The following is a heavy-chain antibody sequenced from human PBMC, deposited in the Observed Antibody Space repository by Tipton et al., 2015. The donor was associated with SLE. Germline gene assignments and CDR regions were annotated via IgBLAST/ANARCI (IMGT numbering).Heavy chain of an antibody. CDR3: ARVFVRAFDY. CDR2: ISADNGVT. J-gene: IGHJ4*02. Sequence: QLVQSGAEVKKPGASVRLSCEASGYTFSDYYIHWVRQAPGQGLEWMGWISADNGVTDFGPKFRDRVTLTTDTSTTTAYTDLWSLTSDDTAVYYCARVFVRAFDYWGQGTLVTVSA. V-gene: IGHV1-18*04. D-gene: IGHD2/OR15-2a*01. CDR1: GYTFSDYY.